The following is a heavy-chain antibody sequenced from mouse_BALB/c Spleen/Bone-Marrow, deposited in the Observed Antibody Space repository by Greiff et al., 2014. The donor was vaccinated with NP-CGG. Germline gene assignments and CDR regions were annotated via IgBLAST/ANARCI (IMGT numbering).Heavy chain of an antibody. CDR3: ARDYYGSSYGFAY. J-gene: IGHJ3*01. CDR2: INPYNGGT. CDR1: GYSFTGYT. Sequence: EVKLMESGPELVKPGASMEISCKASGYSFTGYTMNWVKQSHGKNLEWIGLINPYNGGTSYNQKFKGKATLTVDKSSSTAYMELLSLTSEDSAVYYCARDYYGSSYGFAYWGQGTLVTVSA. V-gene: IGHV1-18*01. D-gene: IGHD1-1*01.